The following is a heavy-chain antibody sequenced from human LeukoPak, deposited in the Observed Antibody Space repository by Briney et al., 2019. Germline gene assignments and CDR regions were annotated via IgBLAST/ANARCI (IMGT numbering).Heavy chain of an antibody. Sequence: LETLSLTCTVSGGSISSYYWSWIRQPAGKGLERIGRIYTSGSTNYNPSLKSRVTMSVDTSNNQFSLKLSSVTAADTAVYYCARDAEVVPAATGRYIRYFDYWGQGTLVTVSS. CDR3: ARDAEVVPAATGRYIRYFDY. D-gene: IGHD2-2*01. V-gene: IGHV4-4*07. CDR1: GGSISSYY. CDR2: IYTSGST. J-gene: IGHJ4*02.